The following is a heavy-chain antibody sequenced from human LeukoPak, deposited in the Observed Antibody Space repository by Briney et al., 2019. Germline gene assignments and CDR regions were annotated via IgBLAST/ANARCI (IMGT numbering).Heavy chain of an antibody. CDR2: IKPDGSET. V-gene: IGHV3-7*04. CDR1: EFPFSTYW. Sequence: PGGSLRLSCKASEFPFSTYWMTWVRQAPGKGLEWVATIKPDGSETHYVDSVKGRFTISRDNPKNSLYLQMNSLGVEDTAVYYCARGHYGMGVWGQGTTVTVSS. CDR3: ARGHYGMGV. J-gene: IGHJ6*02.